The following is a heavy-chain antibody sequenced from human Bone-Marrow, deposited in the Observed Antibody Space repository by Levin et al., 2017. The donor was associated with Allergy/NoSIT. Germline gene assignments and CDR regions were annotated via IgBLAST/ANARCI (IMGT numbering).Heavy chain of an antibody. V-gene: IGHV4-31*03. CDR3: ARGTGSVGRGFTGDAFDM. CDR1: GASISIGGYY. Sequence: SETLSLTCTVSGASISIGGYYWAWVRQHPGKGLEWIGHVYSSGTTSYTPSLKSRVTISLDTSKSHFTLGLSSVTAADTALYYCARGTGSVGRGFTGDAFDMWGQGTMVTVSS. CDR2: VYSSGTT. D-gene: IGHD3-10*01. J-gene: IGHJ3*02.